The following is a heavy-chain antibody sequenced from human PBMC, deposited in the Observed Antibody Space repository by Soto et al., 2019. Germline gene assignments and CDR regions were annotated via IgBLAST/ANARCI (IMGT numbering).Heavy chain of an antibody. D-gene: IGHD1-1*01. J-gene: IGHJ1*01. CDR2: ISDTTDRT. Sequence: EVQVLESGGGLVQPGGSLRLSCAASGFTIRNYAMSWVRQAPGKALEWVAGISDTTDRTYYTDSVEGRFTIFKDTSKNTLYLEMKSLSSEHTALYRCEGSWTWGQGTLVTVSS. CDR3: EGSWT. CDR1: GFTIRNYA. V-gene: IGHV3-23*01.